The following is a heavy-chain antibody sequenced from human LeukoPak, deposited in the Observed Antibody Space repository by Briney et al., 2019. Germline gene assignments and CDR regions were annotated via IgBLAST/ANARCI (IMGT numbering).Heavy chain of an antibody. Sequence: PSETLSLTCTVSGGSISSGGYYWSWIRQPPGKGLEWIGYIYHSGSTYYNPSLKSRVTISVDRSKNQVSLKLTFVTAADTAVYYCARGGAGSEISMIVVVISHNWFDPWGQGTLVTVSS. V-gene: IGHV4-30-2*01. CDR3: ARGGAGSEISMIVVVISHNWFDP. CDR2: IYHSGST. D-gene: IGHD3-22*01. CDR1: GGSISSGGYY. J-gene: IGHJ5*02.